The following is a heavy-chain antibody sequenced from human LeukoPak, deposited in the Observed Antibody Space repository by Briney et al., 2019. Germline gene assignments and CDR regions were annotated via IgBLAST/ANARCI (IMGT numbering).Heavy chain of an antibody. CDR1: GFTFSTYA. J-gene: IGHJ4*02. V-gene: IGHV3-23*01. Sequence: GGSLRLSCAASGFTFSTYAMSWVRQAPGKGLEWVSAISGSGGYTYYADSVKGRFTISRDNSKNTLYLEMNSLRAEDTAVYYCAKEVYYYGSGNYYSANYIDYWGQGTLVTVSS. CDR2: ISGSGGYT. CDR3: AKEVYYYGSGNYYSANYIDY. D-gene: IGHD3-10*01.